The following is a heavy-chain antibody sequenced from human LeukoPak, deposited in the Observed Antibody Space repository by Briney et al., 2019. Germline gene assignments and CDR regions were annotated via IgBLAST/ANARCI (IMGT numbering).Heavy chain of an antibody. CDR2: IYYSGST. Sequence: SETLSLTCTVSGGSISSYYWNWIRQPPGKGLEWIGYIYYSGSTNYNPSLKGRVTISVDTSKNQFSLNLSSVTAADTAVYYCARDWNGSSGYGGFEIWGQGTMVTVSS. CDR3: ARDWNGSSGYGGFEI. CDR1: GGSISSYY. V-gene: IGHV4-59*01. J-gene: IGHJ3*02. D-gene: IGHD3-22*01.